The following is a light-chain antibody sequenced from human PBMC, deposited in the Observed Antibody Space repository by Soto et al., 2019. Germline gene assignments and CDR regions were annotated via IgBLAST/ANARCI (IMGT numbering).Light chain of an antibody. CDR1: QGISSY. CDR3: QQLKSYPLT. CDR2: AAS. Sequence: IQLTQSPSSLSASVGDRVTITCRASQGISSYLAWYQQKPGKAPKVLISAASTLQSGVPSRFSGSGYGTXFTLTISSLQPEDFATYYCQQLKSYPLTFGGGTKMEIK. J-gene: IGKJ4*01. V-gene: IGKV1-9*01.